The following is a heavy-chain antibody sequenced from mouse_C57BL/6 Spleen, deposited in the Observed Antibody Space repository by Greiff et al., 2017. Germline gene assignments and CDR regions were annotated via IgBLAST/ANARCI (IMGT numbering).Heavy chain of an antibody. J-gene: IGHJ3*01. CDR1: GYTFTSYG. Sequence: QVQLQQSGAELARPGASVKLSCKASGYTFTSYGISWVKKRTGQGLEWIGEIYPRSGNTYYTEKFKGKATLTADKSSSTAYMELRSLTSEDSAVYFCASCDYYVGTWFAYWGQGTLVTVSA. CDR3: ASCDYYVGTWFAY. D-gene: IGHD1-1*01. V-gene: IGHV1-81*01. CDR2: IYPRSGNT.